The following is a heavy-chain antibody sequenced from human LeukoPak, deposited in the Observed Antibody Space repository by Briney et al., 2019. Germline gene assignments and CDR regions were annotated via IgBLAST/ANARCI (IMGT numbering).Heavy chain of an antibody. CDR3: ARDHLFDTFGGVIGTDY. D-gene: IGHD3-16*01. CDR2: IWYDGSNK. J-gene: IGHJ4*02. Sequence: GTSLRLSCTASGFNFGIYGMHWVRQAPGKGLEWVAVIWYDGSNKYYADSVKGRFTISRDNSKNTLYLQMNSLRAEDTAVYYCARDHLFDTFGGVIGTDYWGQGTLVTVSS. V-gene: IGHV3-33*01. CDR1: GFNFGIYG.